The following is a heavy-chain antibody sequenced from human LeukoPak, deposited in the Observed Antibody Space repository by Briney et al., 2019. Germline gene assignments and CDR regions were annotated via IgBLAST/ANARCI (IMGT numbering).Heavy chain of an antibody. CDR3: ASSGSYRFDY. CDR1: GFTFSSYS. D-gene: IGHD1-26*01. Sequence: GGSLRLSCAASGFTFSSYSMNWVRQAPGKGLEWVSHITASGTAMFYADSVKGRFTISRDNAKNSLYLQMNSLRDEDTAVYYCASSGSYRFDYWGQGTLITVSS. CDR2: ITASGTAM. V-gene: IGHV3-48*02. J-gene: IGHJ4*02.